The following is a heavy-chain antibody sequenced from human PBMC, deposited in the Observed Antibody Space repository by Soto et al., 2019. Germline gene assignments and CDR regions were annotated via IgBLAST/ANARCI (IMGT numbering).Heavy chain of an antibody. D-gene: IGHD2-15*01. J-gene: IGHJ6*02. CDR1: GFTFSSYA. CDR3: AVHPFCSGGSCYYYYGMDV. Sequence: GGSLRLSCAASGFTFSSYAMHWVRQAPGKGLEWVAVISYDGSNKYYADSVKGRFTISRDNSKNTLYLQMNSLRAEDTAVYYCAVHPFCSGGSCYYYYGMDVWGQGTTVTVSS. V-gene: IGHV3-30-3*01. CDR2: ISYDGSNK.